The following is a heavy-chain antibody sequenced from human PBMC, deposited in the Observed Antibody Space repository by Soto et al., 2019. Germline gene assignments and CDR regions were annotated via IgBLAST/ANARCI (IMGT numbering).Heavy chain of an antibody. D-gene: IGHD3-9*01. CDR3: ARDPENYDILTGYYTPRYYFDY. CDR2: ISGSGGST. J-gene: IGHJ4*02. V-gene: IGHV3-23*01. Sequence: PGGSLRLSCAASGFTFSSYGLNWVRKAPGKGLEWVSAISGSGGSTYYADSVKGRFTISRDNSKNTLYLQMNSLRAEDTAVYYCARDPENYDILTGYYTPRYYFDYWGQGTQVTVSS. CDR1: GFTFSSYG.